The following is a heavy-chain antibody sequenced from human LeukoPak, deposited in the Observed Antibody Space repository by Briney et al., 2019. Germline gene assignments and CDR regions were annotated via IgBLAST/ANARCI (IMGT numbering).Heavy chain of an antibody. CDR1: GYSFTSYW. Sequence: ESLKISCKGSGYSFTSYWIGWVRQMPGKGLEWMGIIYPGDSDTRYSPSFKGQVTISADKSISTACLQWSSLKASDTAMYYCTRHNGSSTDDAFDIWGQGTMVTVSS. CDR2: IYPGDSDT. D-gene: IGHD2-2*03. J-gene: IGHJ3*02. V-gene: IGHV5-51*01. CDR3: TRHNGSSTDDAFDI.